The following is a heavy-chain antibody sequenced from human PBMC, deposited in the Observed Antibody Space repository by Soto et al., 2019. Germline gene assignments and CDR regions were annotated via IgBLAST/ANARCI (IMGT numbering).Heavy chain of an antibody. Sequence: SETLSLTCTVSGGSISSYYWSWIRQPPGKGLEWIGYIYYSGSTNYNPSLKSRVTISVDTSKNQFSLKLSSVTAADTAVYYCARGSRSWYPHFVYWGQGNLVTVSS. D-gene: IGHD6-13*01. V-gene: IGHV4-59*01. CDR2: IYYSGST. J-gene: IGHJ4*02. CDR1: GGSISSYY. CDR3: ARGSRSWYPHFVY.